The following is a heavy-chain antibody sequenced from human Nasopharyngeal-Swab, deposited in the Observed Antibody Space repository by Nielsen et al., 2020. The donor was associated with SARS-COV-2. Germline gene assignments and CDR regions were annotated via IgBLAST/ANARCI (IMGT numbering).Heavy chain of an antibody. Sequence: GESLKISCAASGFIFTTYGMHWVRQAPGKGLEWVALISYDGSKKYYADSVKGRFTISRDKSKNTLYLQMNNLRAEDTAAYYCTRDRVFYYDSSGCKEFEYWGQGTRVTVSS. V-gene: IGHV3-33*05. J-gene: IGHJ4*02. CDR3: TRDRVFYYDSSGCKEFEY. CDR2: ISYDGSKK. CDR1: GFIFTTYG. D-gene: IGHD3-22*01.